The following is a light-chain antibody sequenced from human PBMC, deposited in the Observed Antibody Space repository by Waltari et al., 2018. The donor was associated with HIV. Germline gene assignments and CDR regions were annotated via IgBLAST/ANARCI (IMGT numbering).Light chain of an antibody. CDR3: QQSYSIPIT. CDR2: AAS. V-gene: IGKV1-39*01. J-gene: IGKJ5*01. CDR1: QSISTY. Sequence: DIQMTQHPSSLPASVVDRVTITCRASQSISTYLNWYLQKPGKAPKLLIYAASSLLSGVPSRFSGSGSGTDFTLTISSLQPEDFATYYCQQSYSIPITFGQGTRLEIK.